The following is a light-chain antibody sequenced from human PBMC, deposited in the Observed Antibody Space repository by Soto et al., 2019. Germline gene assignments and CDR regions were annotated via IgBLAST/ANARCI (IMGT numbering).Light chain of an antibody. V-gene: IGKV3-11*01. CDR3: QQRGNRPPWT. J-gene: IGKJ1*01. Sequence: EIVSTQCPSTRCCGRGGIVSLSCRASQGVSSRLAWYQQKPGQSPRLLIYGASTRATGIPARFSGSGSGTDFTLTISSLEPEDFAVYYCQQRGNRPPWTFGQGTKVDI. CDR1: QGVSSR. CDR2: GAS.